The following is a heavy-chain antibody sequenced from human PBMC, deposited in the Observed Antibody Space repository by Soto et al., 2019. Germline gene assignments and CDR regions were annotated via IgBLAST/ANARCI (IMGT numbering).Heavy chain of an antibody. CDR2: ISAYNGNT. CDR1: GYTFTSYG. D-gene: IGHD5-18*01. V-gene: IGHV1-18*01. J-gene: IGHJ1*01. CDR3: ARPRSDTERYFQH. Sequence: QVQLVQSGAEVKKPGASVKVSCKASGYTFTSYGISWVRQAPGQGLEWMGWISAYNGNTNYAQKLQGRVTMTADTPTSTADMERRSLRSDETAGYYGARPRSDTERYFQHWGQGALVTVSS.